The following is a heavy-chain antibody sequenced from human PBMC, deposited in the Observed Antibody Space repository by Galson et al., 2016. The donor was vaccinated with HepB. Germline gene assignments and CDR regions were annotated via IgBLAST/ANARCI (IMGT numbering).Heavy chain of an antibody. CDR1: EFTFSKYA. V-gene: IGHV3-23*01. D-gene: IGHD5-12*01. J-gene: IGHJ4*02. Sequence: SLRLSCAASEFTFSKYAMTWVRQAPGKGLQWVSAISGSGSTTYYADPVKGRFTISRDNSNNTLYLQMSSLRAEDTAVYYCARESRGSGSNIWGQGTLVTVSS. CDR3: ARESRGSGSNI. CDR2: ISGSGSTT.